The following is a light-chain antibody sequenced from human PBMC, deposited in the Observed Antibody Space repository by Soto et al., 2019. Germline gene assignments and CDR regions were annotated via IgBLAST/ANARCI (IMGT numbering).Light chain of an antibody. CDR3: QQYGSSPLT. CDR1: QSVTSTY. V-gene: IGKV3-20*01. Sequence: EIVLTQSPGTLSLSPGERATLSCRASQSVTSTYLAWYQQKPGQAPRLLIYGASNRATGIPDRFTGSGSGTVFTLTISRLEPEDFAVYYCQQYGSSPLTFGGGTKVEIK. J-gene: IGKJ4*01. CDR2: GAS.